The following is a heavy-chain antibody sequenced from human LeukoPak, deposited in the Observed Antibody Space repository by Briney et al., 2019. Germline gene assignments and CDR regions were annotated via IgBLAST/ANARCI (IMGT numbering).Heavy chain of an antibody. CDR3: ARERDGYNYGYYFDY. V-gene: IGHV3-7*01. Sequence: GGSLRLSCAVPGFTFSSYWMSWVRQAPGKGLEGGANIKQDGSEKYYVDSVKGRFTNSRDNAKNSLYLQMNSLRAEDTAVYYCARERDGYNYGYYFDYWGQGTLVTVSS. CDR1: GFTFSSYW. J-gene: IGHJ4*02. CDR2: IKQDGSEK. D-gene: IGHD5-24*01.